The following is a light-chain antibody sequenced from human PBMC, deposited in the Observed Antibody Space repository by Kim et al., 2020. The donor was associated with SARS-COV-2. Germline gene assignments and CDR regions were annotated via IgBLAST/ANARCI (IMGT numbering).Light chain of an antibody. J-gene: IGKJ4*01. CDR1: QSLVHSDGNTY. CDR2: EVS. Sequence: EVVMTQSPLSLPVTIGQPASISCWSSQSLVHSDGNTYLNWFQQRPGQSPRRLISEVSKRDSGVPDRFIGSGSGTDFTLKIRRVEGEDVGVYYRMQCTLWPPVTLGGGTRLE. V-gene: IGKV2-30*02. CDR3: MQCTLWPPVT.